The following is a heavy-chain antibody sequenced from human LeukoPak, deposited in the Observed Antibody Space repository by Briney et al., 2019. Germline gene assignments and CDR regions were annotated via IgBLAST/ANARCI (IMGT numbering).Heavy chain of an antibody. CDR2: ISGSANTI. Sequence: GGSLRLSCAASGFTFSDYYMSWIRQAPGKGLQWVSYISGSANTIYYEDSVKGRFTISRDNSKHSLYLQMNSLKADDTAVYYCAELGITMIGGVWGKGTTVTISS. CDR3: AELGITMIGGV. V-gene: IGHV3-11*04. J-gene: IGHJ6*04. D-gene: IGHD3-10*02. CDR1: GFTFSDYY.